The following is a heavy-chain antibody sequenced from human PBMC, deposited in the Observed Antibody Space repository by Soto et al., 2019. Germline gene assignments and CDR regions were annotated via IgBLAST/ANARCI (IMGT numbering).Heavy chain of an antibody. Sequence: GGSLRLSCAASGFTFSSYWMHWVRQAPGKGLMWVSRINSDGSSTSYADSVKGRFTISRDNAKNTLYLQMNSLRAEDTAVYYCARAPAGDYDYWGQGTLVTVSS. CDR2: INSDGSST. J-gene: IGHJ4*02. D-gene: IGHD2-21*01. V-gene: IGHV3-74*01. CDR3: ARAPAGDYDY. CDR1: GFTFSSYW.